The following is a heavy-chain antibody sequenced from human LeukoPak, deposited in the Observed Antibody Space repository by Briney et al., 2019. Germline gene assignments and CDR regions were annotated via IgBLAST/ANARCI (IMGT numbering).Heavy chain of an antibody. J-gene: IGHJ5*02. CDR2: INPNSGGT. CDR3: ARDYYGSKSSSFDP. D-gene: IGHD3-10*01. V-gene: IGHV1-2*02. CDR1: GYTFTGYY. Sequence: ASVKVSCKASGYTFTGYYMHWVRQAPGQGLEWMGWINPNSGGTDSAQKFQGRVTMTRDTSISTAYMELSRLRSEDTAVYYCARDYYGSKSSSFDPWGQGTLVTVSS.